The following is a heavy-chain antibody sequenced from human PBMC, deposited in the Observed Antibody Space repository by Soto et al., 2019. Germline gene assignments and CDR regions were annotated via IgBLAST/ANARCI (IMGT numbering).Heavy chain of an antibody. J-gene: IGHJ4*02. CDR3: ARGKGDY. Sequence: QVQLQQWGAGLLKPSETLSLTCAVYGGSFSGYYWSWIRQPPGKGLEWIGEINHSGSTNYNPSLKXRXSISVDTSKNQFSLKLSSVTAADTAVYYCARGKGDYWGQGTLVTVSS. V-gene: IGHV4-34*01. CDR1: GGSFSGYY. CDR2: INHSGST.